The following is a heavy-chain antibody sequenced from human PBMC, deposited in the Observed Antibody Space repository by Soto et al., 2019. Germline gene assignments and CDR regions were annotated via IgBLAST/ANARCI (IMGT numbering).Heavy chain of an antibody. CDR2: MNPDSGNT. D-gene: IGHD2-2*01. Sequence: GASVKVSCKASGYTFNSYDINWVRQASGQGLEWMGWMNPDSGNTGYAQKFQGRVTMTRDTSISTAYMEVSGLTFEDTAVYYCARGNPPPHCSSSSCYTVWIDPWGQGTLVTVSS. V-gene: IGHV1-8*01. CDR3: ARGNPPPHCSSSSCYTVWIDP. CDR1: GYTFNSYD. J-gene: IGHJ5*02.